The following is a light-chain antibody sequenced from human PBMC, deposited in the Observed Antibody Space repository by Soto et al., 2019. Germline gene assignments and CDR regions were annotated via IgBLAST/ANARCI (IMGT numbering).Light chain of an antibody. J-gene: IGKJ1*01. CDR1: QSVSSSN. Sequence: EIVLTQSPGTLSLSPGERATLSCRASQSVSSSNLACYQQKPGQAPRLLIYGASSRATGIPDRFSGSGSGPDFTLTISSLESEDFAVYYCQQYGSTPRTFGQGTKVEIK. CDR2: GAS. V-gene: IGKV3-20*01. CDR3: QQYGSTPRT.